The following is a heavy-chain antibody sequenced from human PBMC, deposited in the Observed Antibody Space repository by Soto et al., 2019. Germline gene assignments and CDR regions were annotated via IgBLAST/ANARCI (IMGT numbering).Heavy chain of an antibody. CDR3: AKTPVGTSEPPNWFDP. Sequence: PGGSLRLSXAASGFTFSSYGMHWVRQAPGKGLEWVAVISYDGSNKYYADSVKGRFTISRDNSKNTLYLQMNSLRAEDTAVYYCAKTPVGTSEPPNWFDPWGQGTLVTVSS. J-gene: IGHJ5*02. V-gene: IGHV3-30*18. CDR2: ISYDGSNK. CDR1: GFTFSSYG. D-gene: IGHD2-2*01.